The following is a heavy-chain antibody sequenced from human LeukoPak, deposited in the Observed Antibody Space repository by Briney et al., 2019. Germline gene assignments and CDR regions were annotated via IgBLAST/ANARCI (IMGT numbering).Heavy chain of an antibody. V-gene: IGHV4-34*01. J-gene: IGHJ4*02. D-gene: IGHD5-12*01. CDR2: INHSGST. Sequence: SETLSLTCAVYGGSFSGYYWSWIRQPPGKGLEWIGEINHSGSTNYNPSLKSRVTISVDTSKNQFSLKLSSVTAADTAVYYCARDRNLRKLCYFDYWGQGTLVTVSS. CDR1: GGSFSGYY. CDR3: ARDRNLRKLCYFDY.